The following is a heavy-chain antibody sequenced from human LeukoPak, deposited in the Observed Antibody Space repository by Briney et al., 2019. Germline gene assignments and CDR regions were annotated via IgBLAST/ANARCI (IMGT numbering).Heavy chain of an antibody. Sequence: PGGSLRLSCAASGFSFSSYWMHWVRQAPGKGPVWVSLISNDESTIIYADSVKGRFTISRDNAKNTLYLRMSSLRAEDTAVYYCARDVGTWGQGTLVTVSS. J-gene: IGHJ5*02. CDR1: GFSFSSYW. CDR2: ISNDESTI. CDR3: ARDVGT. V-gene: IGHV3-74*01. D-gene: IGHD7-27*01.